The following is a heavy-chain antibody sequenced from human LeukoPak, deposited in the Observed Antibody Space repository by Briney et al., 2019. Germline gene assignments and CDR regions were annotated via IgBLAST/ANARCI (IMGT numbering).Heavy chain of an antibody. J-gene: IGHJ4*02. CDR1: GFTFSSYG. CDR3: AKDARYFDY. CDR2: ISYDGSNI. V-gene: IGHV3-30*18. Sequence: HSGGSLRLSCVASGFTFSSYGMHWVRQAPGKGLEWVAIISYDGSNIYYADSVKGRFTISRDNSKNTLYLQMNSLRAEDTAVYYCAKDARYFDYWGQGTLVTVSS.